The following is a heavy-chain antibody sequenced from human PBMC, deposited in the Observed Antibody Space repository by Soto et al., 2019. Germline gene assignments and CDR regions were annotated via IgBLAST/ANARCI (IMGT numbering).Heavy chain of an antibody. CDR2: INAGNGNT. CDR1: GYTFTSYA. V-gene: IGHV1-3*01. J-gene: IGHJ5*02. CDR3: ARGYYYDSSGFYWFDP. D-gene: IGHD3-22*01. Sequence: ASVKVSCKASGYTFTSYAMHWVRQAPGQRLEWMGWINAGNGNTKYSQKFQGRVTITRDTSASTAYMELSSLRSEDTAVYYCARGYYYDSSGFYWFDPWGQGTLVTLAS.